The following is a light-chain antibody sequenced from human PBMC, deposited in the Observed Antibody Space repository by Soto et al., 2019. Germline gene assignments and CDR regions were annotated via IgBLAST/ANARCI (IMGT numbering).Light chain of an antibody. Sequence: EIVMTQSPAALSLSPGERVTLSCRASQDIRSSLAWYQQKPGQAPRLLIYGASIRATGVPATFSGSGSGTEFTLSISSLQSEDFAVYYCQQSNDWWTFGQGTKVDIK. CDR3: QQSNDWWT. CDR1: QDIRSS. J-gene: IGKJ1*01. CDR2: GAS. V-gene: IGKV3-15*01.